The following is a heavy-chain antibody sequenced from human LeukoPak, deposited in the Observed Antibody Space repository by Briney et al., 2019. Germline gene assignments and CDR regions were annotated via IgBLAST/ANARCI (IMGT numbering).Heavy chain of an antibody. CDR2: IWFDGSDK. D-gene: IGHD6-13*01. J-gene: IGHJ4*02. Sequence: GGSLRLSCTASEFSFSRYDMHWGRQAPGKGLEWVALIWFDGSDKYYSDSVKGRFTISRDDSKNTLYLQMNSLRAEDTAVYFCVRGGYSSSWNRYFDFWGQGTLGSASS. V-gene: IGHV3-33*01. CDR1: EFSFSRYD. CDR3: VRGGYSSSWNRYFDF.